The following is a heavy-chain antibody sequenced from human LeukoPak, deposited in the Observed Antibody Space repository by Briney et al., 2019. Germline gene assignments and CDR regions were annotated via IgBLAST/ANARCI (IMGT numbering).Heavy chain of an antibody. CDR2: LRGGGEI. CDR1: GFTFSSYA. V-gene: IGHV3-23*01. CDR3: AKASWVSSADAVL. D-gene: IGHD3-16*01. J-gene: IGHJ4*02. Sequence: GGSLRLSCAASGFTFSSYAVSWVRQAPARGLEWVSSLRGGGEIFYADSVKGRFTLSRDDSRNTVYLQMNNLRVEDTAVYFCAKASWVSSADAVLWGQGTLVTVSS.